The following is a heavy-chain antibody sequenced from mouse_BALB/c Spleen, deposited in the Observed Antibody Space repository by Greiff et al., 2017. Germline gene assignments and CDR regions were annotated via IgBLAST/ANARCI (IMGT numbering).Heavy chain of an antibody. J-gene: IGHJ2*01. V-gene: IGHV2-9*02. CDR2: IWAGGST. Sequence: VQRVESGPGLVAPSQSLSITCTVSGFSLTSYGVHWVRQPPGMGLEWLGVIWAGGSTNYNSALMSRLSISKDNSKSQVFLKMNSLQTDDTAMYYCARDGRYYGLDYWGQGTTRTVSS. D-gene: IGHD1-2*01. CDR1: GFSLTSYG. CDR3: ARDGRYYGLDY.